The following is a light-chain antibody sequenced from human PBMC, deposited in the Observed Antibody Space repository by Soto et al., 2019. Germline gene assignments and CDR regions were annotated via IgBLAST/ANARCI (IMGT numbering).Light chain of an antibody. Sequence: DIVLTQSPGTLSLSPGERATLSCRASQSVNSNYLAWFQQKPGQAPRLLIHGASSRATGIPDRFTGSGSGTDFNLTISRLEPEDFVMYYCQQYSRSPLNFGGGTKVEI. CDR2: GAS. CDR3: QQYSRSPLN. CDR1: QSVNSNY. V-gene: IGKV3-20*01. J-gene: IGKJ4*01.